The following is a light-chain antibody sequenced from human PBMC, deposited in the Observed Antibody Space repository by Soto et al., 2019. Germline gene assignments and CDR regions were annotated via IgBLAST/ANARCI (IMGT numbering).Light chain of an antibody. J-gene: IGLJ2*01. V-gene: IGLV2-14*03. Sequence: QSVITQPASVSGTPGQSITISCAGTSSDVGGYNYVSWYQQHPGKVPRLIISDVNKRPSGVSDRFSGSKSGNTASLTISGLQAEDDADYYCASFTSSVTVVFGGGTKVTVL. CDR1: SSDVGGYNY. CDR2: DVN. CDR3: ASFTSSVTVV.